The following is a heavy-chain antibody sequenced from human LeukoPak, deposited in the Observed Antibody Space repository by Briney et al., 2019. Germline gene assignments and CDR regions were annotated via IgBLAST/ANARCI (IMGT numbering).Heavy chain of an antibody. CDR1: GYSFAAFW. CDR2: IYPGDSDT. J-gene: IGHJ3*02. CDR3: ARHNYGLNSAGFDI. V-gene: IGHV5-51*01. D-gene: IGHD4-17*01. Sequence: GESLRIFCQAAGYSFAAFWIDWVRQVPGKGLEWMGIIYPGDSDTRYSPSFQGQVTVSAGKSINTAYLQWSSLKASDTAIYYCARHNYGLNSAGFDIWGQGTMVSVSS.